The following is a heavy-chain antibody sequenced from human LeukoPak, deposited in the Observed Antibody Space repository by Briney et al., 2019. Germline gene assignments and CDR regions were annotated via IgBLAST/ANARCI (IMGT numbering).Heavy chain of an antibody. CDR2: IYSGGST. CDR3: ARDTRGVRGGSPYYYGMDV. D-gene: IGHD3-10*01. Sequence: GGSLRLSCAASGFTVSSNYMSWVRQAPGKGLEGVSVIYSGGSTYYADSVKGRFTISRDNSKNTLYLQMNSLRAEDTAVYYCARDTRGVRGGSPYYYGMDVWGKGTTVTVSS. CDR1: GFTVSSNY. V-gene: IGHV3-53*01. J-gene: IGHJ6*04.